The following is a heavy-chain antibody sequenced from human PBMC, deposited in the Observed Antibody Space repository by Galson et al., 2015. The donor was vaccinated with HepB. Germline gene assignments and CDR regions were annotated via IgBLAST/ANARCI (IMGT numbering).Heavy chain of an antibody. J-gene: IGHJ4*02. Sequence: SLRLSCAASGFTFSNYGMHWVRQAPGKGLEWVATISSAGSSQYYPDSVKGRFTVSRDNSKNMMYLQVDSLRAEDTAVFYCARDAMGRGSGSYSAFDYWGQGILVTVSS. CDR3: ARDAMGRGSGSYSAFDY. D-gene: IGHD1-26*01. CDR1: GFTFSNYG. CDR2: ISSAGSSQ. V-gene: IGHV3-30*19.